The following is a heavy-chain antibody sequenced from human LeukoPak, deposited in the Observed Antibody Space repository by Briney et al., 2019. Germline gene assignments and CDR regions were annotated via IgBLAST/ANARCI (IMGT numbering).Heavy chain of an antibody. CDR1: GFTFSSHG. J-gene: IGHJ1*01. CDR2: ISPSGGIT. Sequence: GGSLRLSCAASGFTFSSHGINWVRQAPGKVLEWVSGISPSGGITYYTDSVKGRFTISRDNSKNTQSLQMNSLRAEDTAVYYCAKDDDWGRYKHWGQGTLVTVSS. CDR3: AKDDDWGRYKH. V-gene: IGHV3-23*01. D-gene: IGHD3-16*01.